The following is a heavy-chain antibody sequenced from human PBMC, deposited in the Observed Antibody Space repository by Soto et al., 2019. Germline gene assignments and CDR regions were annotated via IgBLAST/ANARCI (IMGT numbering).Heavy chain of an antibody. Sequence: GASVKVSCKDSGYTFTSYGISWVRQAPGQGLEWMGWISAYNGNTNYAQKLQGRVTMTTDTSTSTAYVELRSLRSDDTAVYYCARSSGYVGDDAFDIWGQGTMVTVS. J-gene: IGHJ3*02. CDR2: ISAYNGNT. D-gene: IGHD5-12*01. CDR1: GYTFTSYG. CDR3: ARSSGYVGDDAFDI. V-gene: IGHV1-18*01.